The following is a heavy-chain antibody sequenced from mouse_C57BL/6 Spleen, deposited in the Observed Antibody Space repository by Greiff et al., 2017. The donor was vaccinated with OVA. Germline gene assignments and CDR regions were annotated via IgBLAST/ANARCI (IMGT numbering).Heavy chain of an antibody. Sequence: VQRVESGPELVKPGASVKISCKASGYTFTDYYINWVKQRPGQGLEWIGWIYPGSGNTKYNEKFKGKATLTVDTSSSTAYMQLSSLTSEDSAVYFCARQDYYGSTYFDYWGQGTTLTVSS. CDR3: ARQDYYGSTYFDY. CDR1: GYTFTDYY. V-gene: IGHV1-84*01. D-gene: IGHD1-1*01. CDR2: IYPGSGNT. J-gene: IGHJ2*01.